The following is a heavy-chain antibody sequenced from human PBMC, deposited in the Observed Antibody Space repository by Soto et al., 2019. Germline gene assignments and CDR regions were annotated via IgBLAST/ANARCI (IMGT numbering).Heavy chain of an antibody. D-gene: IGHD3-10*01. J-gene: IGHJ4*02. V-gene: IGHV4-34*01. CDR2: INHSGST. CDR3: ARKYRRYYGDHYFDH. CDR1: GGSFRDYY. Sequence: TSETLSLTCAVSGGSFRDYYWSWIRQPPEKGLEWIGEINHSGSTNYNPSLKSRVAISGDMSKNQFSLNLSSVTAADTAVYYCARKYRRYYGDHYFDHWGQGTLVTVSS.